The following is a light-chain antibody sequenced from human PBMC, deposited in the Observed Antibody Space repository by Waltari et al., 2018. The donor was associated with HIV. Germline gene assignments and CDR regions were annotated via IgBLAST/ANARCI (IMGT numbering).Light chain of an antibody. Sequence: SVLTQPPSVSVAPGQRVPTPCPAPNPHHTADYDVHLHQQFPGTAPKLLIYGNNNRPLGVPDRVSGSKSGTSASLAITGLQAEDEADYYCQSYDNTLSDLYVFGTGTKVTVL. J-gene: IGLJ1*01. CDR3: QSYDNTLSDLYV. V-gene: IGLV1-40*01. CDR2: GNN. CDR1: NPHHTADYD.